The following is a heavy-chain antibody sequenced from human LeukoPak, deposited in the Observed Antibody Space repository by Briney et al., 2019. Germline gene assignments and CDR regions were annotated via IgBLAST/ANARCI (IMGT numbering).Heavy chain of an antibody. CDR1: GFTFSNAW. Sequence: PGGSLRLSWAASGFTFSNAWRSWVRQAPGKGRGWVGRIKGKTDVGTTDYAAPVKGRFTISREDSKNTLYLQMNSLKTEDTAVYYCTTDLIERSHSGYSDYWGQGTLVTVSS. J-gene: IGHJ4*02. V-gene: IGHV3-15*01. CDR2: IKGKTDVGTT. D-gene: IGHD5-12*01. CDR3: TTDLIERSHSGYSDY.